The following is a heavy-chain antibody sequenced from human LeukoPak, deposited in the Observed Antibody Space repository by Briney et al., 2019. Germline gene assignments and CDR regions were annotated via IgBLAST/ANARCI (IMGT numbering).Heavy chain of an antibody. CDR2: ISSSSSTI. V-gene: IGHV3-48*01. Sequence: GGSLRLSCAASGFTFSSYSMNWVRQAPGKGLEWVSYISSSSSTIYYADSVKGRFTISRDNAKNSLYLQMNSLRAEDTAVYYCARDLESYCSSTSCYQFDYWGQGTLVTVSS. CDR3: ARDLESYCSSTSCYQFDY. D-gene: IGHD2-2*01. J-gene: IGHJ4*02. CDR1: GFTFSSYS.